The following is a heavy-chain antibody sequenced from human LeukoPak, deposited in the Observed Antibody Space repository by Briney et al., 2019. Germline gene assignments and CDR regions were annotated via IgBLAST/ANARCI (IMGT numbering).Heavy chain of an antibody. J-gene: IGHJ4*02. CDR2: ISGSGGST. D-gene: IGHD5-24*01. CDR1: GFTFSSYS. Sequence: GSLRLSCAASGFTFSSYSMNWVRQAPGKGLEWVSAISGSGGSTYYADSVKGRFTISRDNSKNTLYLQMNSLRAEDTAVYYCAKALAREMATIIWGQGTLVTVSS. V-gene: IGHV3-23*01. CDR3: AKALAREMATII.